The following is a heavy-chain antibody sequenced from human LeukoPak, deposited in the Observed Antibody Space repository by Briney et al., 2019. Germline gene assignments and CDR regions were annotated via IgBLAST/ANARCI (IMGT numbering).Heavy chain of an antibody. V-gene: IGHV4-4*09. J-gene: IGHJ3*02. CDR1: GGSISSYY. D-gene: IGHD3-22*01. CDR3: ARGGGSAYYYDSNNQKAFDI. CDR2: IYSSGST. Sequence: PETLSLTCTVSGGSISSYYWSWIRQPPGKGLEWIGDIYSSGSTNYKPSLKGRVTISVDTSKNQFSLKLGSVTAADTAVYYCARGGGSAYYYDSNNQKAFDIWGQGTMVTVSS.